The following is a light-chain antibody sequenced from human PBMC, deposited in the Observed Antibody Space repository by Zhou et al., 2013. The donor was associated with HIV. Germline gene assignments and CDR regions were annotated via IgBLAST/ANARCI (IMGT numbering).Light chain of an antibody. Sequence: DIQMTQSPSSLSASIGDSVTITCRASQSVTYYVNWYLQKPGEAPKLLIHASSILQSGVPGRFSGSRSGTEFTLTIRSLQREDFGTYYCQQSYLNQVPTFGGGPRYRS. CDR2: ASS. CDR3: QQSYLNQVPT. V-gene: IGKV1-39*01. CDR1: QSVTYY. J-gene: IGKJ4*01.